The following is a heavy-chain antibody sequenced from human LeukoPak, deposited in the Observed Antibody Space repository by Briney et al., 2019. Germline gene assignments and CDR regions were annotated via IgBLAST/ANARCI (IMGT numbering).Heavy chain of an antibody. CDR2: VYPGGSIT. CDR1: GSSFTTYW. J-gene: IGHJ5*02. V-gene: IGHV5-51*01. D-gene: IGHD1-14*01. CDR3: ACRKYFSTRSDP. Sequence: GESLKISCQGFGSSFTTYWIGWVRQTPGKGLEWMGIVYPGGSITHYSPSFQGQVTISADKSTSTAYLQWSSLKASDTAMYYCACRKYFSTRSDPWGRGTLVTVSS.